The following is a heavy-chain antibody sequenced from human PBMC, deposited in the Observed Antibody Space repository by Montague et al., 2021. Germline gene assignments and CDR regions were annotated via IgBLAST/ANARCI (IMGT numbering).Heavy chain of an antibody. V-gene: IGHV3-74*01. Sequence: SLRLSCAASGFTFSSYAMHWVRQTPGKGLEWVSPIHANGSRTYYADSVKGRFTISRDNAKNTVYLQMNSLKAEDTAVYFCARDPEKTVAEWGQGTLVTVSS. D-gene: IGHD1-14*01. CDR2: IHANGSRT. CDR3: ARDPEKTVAE. J-gene: IGHJ4*02. CDR1: GFTFSSYA.